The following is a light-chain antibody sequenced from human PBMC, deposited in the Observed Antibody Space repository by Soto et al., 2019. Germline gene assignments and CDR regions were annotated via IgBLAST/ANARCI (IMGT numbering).Light chain of an antibody. CDR2: GAS. J-gene: IGKJ5*01. CDR1: QSISSSF. Sequence: EIGLKKYPGVLSLTTGERVSLSSGASQSISSSFLAWYKQKPGQAPRLLIYGASSRATGIPDRFSGTGSETDFTLTISSLEPDDFAVYYCQQRADWPITFGQGTRLEI. V-gene: IGKV3D-20*02. CDR3: QQRADWPIT.